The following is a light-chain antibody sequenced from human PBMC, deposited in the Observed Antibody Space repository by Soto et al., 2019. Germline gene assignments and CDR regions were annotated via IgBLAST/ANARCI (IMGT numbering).Light chain of an antibody. CDR1: QDISND. CDR3: LQDYIYSWT. V-gene: IGKV1-6*02. J-gene: IGKJ1*01. CDR2: AAS. Sequence: AIQMTQSPSSLSASVGDRVTITCRASQDISNDLAWYQQEPGTAPKLLIHAASTLQSGGPSRFSGSGSGTDFTLTISSLQTEDFATYFCLQDYIYSWTFGQGTQVVLK.